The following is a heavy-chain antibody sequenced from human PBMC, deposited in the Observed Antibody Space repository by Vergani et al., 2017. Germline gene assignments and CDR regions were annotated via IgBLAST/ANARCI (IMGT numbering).Heavy chain of an antibody. J-gene: IGHJ6*02. V-gene: IGHV3-7*01. CDR2: IKEDGSEK. CDR3: ARDRYSYGVYYYYGMDG. CDR1: GFTFSSYW. D-gene: IGHD5-18*01. Sequence: EVQLVESGGGLVQPGGSLRLSCAASGFTFSSYWMSWVRQAPGKGLEWVANIKEDGSEKYYVDSVKGRFTISRDNAKNLLYLQMNSLRAEDTAVYYCARDRYSYGVYYYYGMDGWGQGTTVTVSS.